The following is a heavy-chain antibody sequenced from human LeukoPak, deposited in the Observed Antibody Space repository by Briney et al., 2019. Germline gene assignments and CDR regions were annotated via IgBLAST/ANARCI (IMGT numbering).Heavy chain of an antibody. CDR2: ISGSGGST. V-gene: IGHV3-23*01. D-gene: IGHD1-26*01. CDR1: GFTFSSYA. CDR3: AKDRQWELPLPLGLLLDYFDY. J-gene: IGHJ4*02. Sequence: PGGSLRLSCAASGFTFSSYAMSWVRQAPGKGLEWVSAISGSGGSTYYADSVKGRFTISRDNSKNTLYLQMNSLRAEDTAVYYCAKDRQWELPLPLGLLLDYFDYWGQGTLVTVSS.